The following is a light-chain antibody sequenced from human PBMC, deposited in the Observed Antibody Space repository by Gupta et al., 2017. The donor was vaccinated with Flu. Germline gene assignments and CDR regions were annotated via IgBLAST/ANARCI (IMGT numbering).Light chain of an antibody. CDR2: GAS. CDR1: QTVLYSLDNKNY. V-gene: IGKV4-1*01. J-gene: IGKJ4*01. CDR3: LQYFHTPRT. Sequence: DCVMTQSPYSLAVSLGGRATINCKASQTVLYSLDNKNYFGWYQQKPGQPPKLLISGASSRESGVPDRFSGSGSGTDFTLTINNLQAEDVAVYFCLQYFHTPRTFGAGTRVEIK.